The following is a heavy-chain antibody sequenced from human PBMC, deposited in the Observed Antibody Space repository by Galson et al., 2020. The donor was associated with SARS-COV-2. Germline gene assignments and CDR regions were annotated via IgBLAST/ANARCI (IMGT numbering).Heavy chain of an antibody. CDR1: GTSISSGSYS. D-gene: IGHD4-17*01. V-gene: IGHV4-30-2*01. CDR3: ARLHYGEYAPEAFDI. J-gene: IGHJ3*02. CDR2: ISHSGGT. Sequence: SETLSLTCAVSGTSISSGSYSWNWIRQPPGKGPEWMGYISHSGGTYYNPSLKSRVTISGDRSKNQFSLRLSSVTAADTAVYYCARLHYGEYAPEAFDIWGPGTSVTVAS.